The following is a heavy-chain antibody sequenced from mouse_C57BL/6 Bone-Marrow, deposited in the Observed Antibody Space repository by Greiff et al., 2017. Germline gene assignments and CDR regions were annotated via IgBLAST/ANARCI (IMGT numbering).Heavy chain of an antibody. V-gene: IGHV1-50*01. D-gene: IGHD1-1*01. CDR2: IDPSDSYT. Sequence: VQLQQPGAELVKPGASVKLSCKASGYTFTSYWMQWVKQRPGQGLEWIGEIDPSDSYTNYNQKFKGKATLTVDTSSSTAYMQLSSLTSEDSAVYYCARKTHYYGSSNAMDYWGQGTSVTVSS. CDR3: ARKTHYYGSSNAMDY. J-gene: IGHJ4*01. CDR1: GYTFTSYW.